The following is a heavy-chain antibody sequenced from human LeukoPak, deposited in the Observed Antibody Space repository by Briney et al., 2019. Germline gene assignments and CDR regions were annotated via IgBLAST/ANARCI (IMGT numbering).Heavy chain of an antibody. J-gene: IGHJ4*02. CDR2: IWNDGSNK. CDR3: AKVQSTVMTTSSVDY. Sequence: GGSLRLSCAASGFTFSSYGMHWVRQAPGKGLEWGAVIWNDGSNKYYADSVKGRFTISRDNSKNTLYLQMNSLRVEDTAIYYCAKVQSTVMTTSSVDYWGQGTQVTVSS. V-gene: IGHV3-33*06. CDR1: GFTFSSYG. D-gene: IGHD4-17*01.